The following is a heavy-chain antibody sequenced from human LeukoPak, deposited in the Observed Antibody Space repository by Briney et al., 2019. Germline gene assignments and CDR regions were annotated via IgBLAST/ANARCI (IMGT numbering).Heavy chain of an antibody. Sequence: GGSLRLSCAASGFTFSSYWMSWVRQAPGKGLEYVSAISSNGGSTYYADSVKGRFTISRDNSKNTLYLQMSSLRAEDTAVYYCVKDPTYCGGDCYSRGPFDYWGQGTLVTVSS. V-gene: IGHV3-64D*06. CDR3: VKDPTYCGGDCYSRGPFDY. CDR2: ISSNGGST. D-gene: IGHD2-21*02. J-gene: IGHJ4*02. CDR1: GFTFSSYW.